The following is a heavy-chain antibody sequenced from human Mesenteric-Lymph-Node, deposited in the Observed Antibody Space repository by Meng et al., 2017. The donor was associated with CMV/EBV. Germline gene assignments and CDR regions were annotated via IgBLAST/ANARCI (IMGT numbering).Heavy chain of an antibody. Sequence: GESQKISCAASGFNLNRFWMTWVRQAPGRGLEWVANMNQDASEKFYVDSVKGRFTISRDNAKNSVYLQMNSLRVEDTAVYYCAREGSPLNWFDPWGQGTLVTVSS. CDR3: AREGSPLNWFDP. J-gene: IGHJ5*02. CDR2: MNQDASEK. D-gene: IGHD6-13*01. V-gene: IGHV3-7*01. CDR1: GFNLNRFW.